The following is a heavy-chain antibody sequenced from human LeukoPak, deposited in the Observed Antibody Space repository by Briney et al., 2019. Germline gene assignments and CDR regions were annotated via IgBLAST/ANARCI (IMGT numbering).Heavy chain of an antibody. CDR3: AKAYYDSSGYSYYFHY. Sequence: GGSLRLSCAASGFPFSAYSMNWVRQAPGKGLEWVSSISGSSTYMYYADSVKGRFTISRDNAKNSLYLQMNSLRDEDTAVYYCAKAYYDSSGYSYYFHYWGRGTLVTVSS. CDR1: GFPFSAYS. J-gene: IGHJ4*02. CDR2: ISGSSTYM. D-gene: IGHD3-22*01. V-gene: IGHV3-21*01.